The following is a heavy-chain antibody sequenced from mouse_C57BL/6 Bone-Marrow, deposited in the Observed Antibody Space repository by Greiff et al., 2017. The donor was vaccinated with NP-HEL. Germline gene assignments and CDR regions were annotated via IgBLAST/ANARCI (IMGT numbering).Heavy chain of an antibody. CDR3: ARRGDYYGSSYFDY. V-gene: IGHV5-6*01. CDR1: GFTFSSYG. D-gene: IGHD1-1*01. J-gene: IGHJ2*01. CDR2: ISSGGSYT. Sequence: EVQVVESGGDLVKPGGSLKLSCAASGFTFSSYGMSWVRQTPDKRLEWVATISSGGSYTYYPDSVKGRFTISRDNAKNTLYLQMSSLKSEDTAMYYCARRGDYYGSSYFDYWGQGTTLTVSS.